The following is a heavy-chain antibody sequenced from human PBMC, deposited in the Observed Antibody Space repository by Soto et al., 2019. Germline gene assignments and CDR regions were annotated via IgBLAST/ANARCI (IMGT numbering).Heavy chain of an antibody. CDR3: ARAGGLGAVAVDY. CDR2: IYHSGST. D-gene: IGHD6-19*01. CDR1: GGSISSGGYS. Sequence: QLQLQESGSGLVKPSQTLSLTCAVSGGSISSGGYSWSWIRQPPGKGLEWIGYIYHSGSTYYNPSLKSRGTISVDRSKNQFSMKLSSVTAAETAVYYCARAGGLGAVAVDYWGQGTLVTVSS. V-gene: IGHV4-30-2*01. J-gene: IGHJ4*02.